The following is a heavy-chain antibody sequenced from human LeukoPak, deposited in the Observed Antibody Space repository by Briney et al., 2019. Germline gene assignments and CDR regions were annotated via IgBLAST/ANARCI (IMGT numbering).Heavy chain of an antibody. Sequence: SETLSLTCTVSGGSISSYYYSWIRQPAGKGLEWIGRINTSGSTNYNPSLKSRVTISADKSKKQFSLRLTSVTAADTAVYYCAREGSGNYLGYYYYMEVWGTGTTVTVSS. J-gene: IGHJ6*03. CDR1: GGSISSYY. CDR3: AREGSGNYLGYYYYMEV. D-gene: IGHD3-10*01. CDR2: INTSGST. V-gene: IGHV4-4*07.